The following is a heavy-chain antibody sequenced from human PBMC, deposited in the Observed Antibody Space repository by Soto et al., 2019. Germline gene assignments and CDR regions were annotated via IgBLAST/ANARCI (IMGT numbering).Heavy chain of an antibody. Sequence: GGSLRLSCAASGFTSNSYVMSWVRQAPGKGLEWVSAIGSGGTTYYADSVKGRFTISRDNSKNTLYLQMNSLRAEDTAVYYCANTPDVWLLDPWGQGTLVTVSS. CDR2: IGSGGTT. CDR3: ANTPDVWLLDP. CDR1: GFTSNSYV. V-gene: IGHV3-23*01. D-gene: IGHD5-12*01. J-gene: IGHJ5*02.